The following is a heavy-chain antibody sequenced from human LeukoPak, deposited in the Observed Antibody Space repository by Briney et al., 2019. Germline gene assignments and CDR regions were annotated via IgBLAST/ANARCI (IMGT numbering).Heavy chain of an antibody. Sequence: SETLSLTCTVSGGSISSKSYYWSWIRQPAGKGLEWIGRIYTSVSTDYNPSLKIRVTISRDTSKNEFSLILSSVTAADTAVYYCARDSPPAYCSGGSCYFDYWGQGTLVTVSS. CDR3: ARDSPPAYCSGGSCYFDY. CDR2: IYTSVST. CDR1: GGSISSKSYY. V-gene: IGHV4-61*02. J-gene: IGHJ4*02. D-gene: IGHD2-15*01.